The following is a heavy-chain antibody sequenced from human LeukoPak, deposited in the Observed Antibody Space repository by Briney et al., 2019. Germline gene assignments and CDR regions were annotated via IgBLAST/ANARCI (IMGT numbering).Heavy chain of an antibody. J-gene: IGHJ5*02. V-gene: IGHV3-7*01. D-gene: IGHD3-10*01. CDR3: AXDPSGSPVFDP. CDR2: IKQDGSVK. CDR1: GFTFSSYW. Sequence: GGSLRPSCAASGFTFSSYWMNWVRQAPGKGLEWVANIKQDGSVKNYVDSVKGRFTISRDNAKNSLFLQMNRLRAEDTAVYYCAXDPSGSPVFDPWGQGTLVTVSS.